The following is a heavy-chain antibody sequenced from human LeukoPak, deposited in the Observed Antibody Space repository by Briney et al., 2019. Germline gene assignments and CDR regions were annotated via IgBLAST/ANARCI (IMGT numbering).Heavy chain of an antibody. V-gene: IGHV4-4*07. CDR3: AREAGASSFRPLDC. J-gene: IGHJ4*02. Sequence: SETLSLTCTVSGGSISNYYWSWIRQPAGKGLEWIGRISNSGSTNYNLVHKSRVTMSVDTSKKQFSVRLSSVTAADTAMYYCAREAGASSFRPLDCWGQGVPVSVSS. CDR1: GGSISNYY. CDR2: ISNSGST. D-gene: IGHD1-26*01.